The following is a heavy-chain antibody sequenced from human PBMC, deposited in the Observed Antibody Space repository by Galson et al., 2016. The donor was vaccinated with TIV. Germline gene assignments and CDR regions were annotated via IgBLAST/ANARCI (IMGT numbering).Heavy chain of an antibody. D-gene: IGHD4-23*01. V-gene: IGHV3-23*01. CDR3: AKRRNYGGDALES. Sequence: SLRLSCAASGFTFNNYAMHWVRQAPGKGLEWVSGISGSGGITYIAESVKGRFAISRDNSSDTLYLQLNSLRADDTAVYYCAKRRNYGGDALESWGQGTMVTVSS. CDR1: GFTFNNYA. J-gene: IGHJ3*02. CDR2: ISGSGGIT.